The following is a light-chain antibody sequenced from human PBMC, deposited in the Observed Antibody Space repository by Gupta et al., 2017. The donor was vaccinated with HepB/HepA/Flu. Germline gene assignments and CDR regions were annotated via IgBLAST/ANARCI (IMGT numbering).Light chain of an antibody. Sequence: GGSYKSVSWYQQHPGKAPKVMIYDVSNRPSGVSNRFSGSKSGNTASLTISGLQAEDEADYYCSSYRSSTSYTRSSTLVFGGGTKVTVL. CDR1: GGSYKS. CDR3: SSYRSSTSYTRSSTLV. CDR2: DVS. J-gene: IGLJ2*01. V-gene: IGLV2-14*03.